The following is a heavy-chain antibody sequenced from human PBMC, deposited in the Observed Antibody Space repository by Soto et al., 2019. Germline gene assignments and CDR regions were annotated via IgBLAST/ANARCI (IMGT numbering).Heavy chain of an antibody. CDR2: ISFDGGNK. CDR3: ARSPIPARPAWFDP. J-gene: IGHJ5*02. D-gene: IGHD6-6*01. CDR1: GFTFSSYA. V-gene: IGHV3-30-3*01. Sequence: QVQLVESGGGVVQPGRSLRLSCAASGFTFSSYAMHWVRQAPGKGLEWVAVISFDGGNKYYADSVKGRFTISRDNSKNARYLQMNRLRAEDTAVYFCARSPIPARPAWFDPWGQGTLVTVSS.